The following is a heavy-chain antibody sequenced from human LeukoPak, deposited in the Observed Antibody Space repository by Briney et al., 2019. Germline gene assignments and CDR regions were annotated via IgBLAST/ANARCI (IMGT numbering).Heavy chain of an antibody. CDR1: GFTFDDYG. Sequence: GGSLRLSCAASGFTFDDYGMSWVRQAPGKGLEWVSGINWNGGSTGYADSVKGRFTISRDNAKNSLYLQMNSLRAEDTALYHCARGMGATDLTLYFDYWGQGTLVTVSS. D-gene: IGHD1-26*01. CDR3: ARGMGATDLTLYFDY. J-gene: IGHJ4*02. V-gene: IGHV3-20*01. CDR2: INWNGGST.